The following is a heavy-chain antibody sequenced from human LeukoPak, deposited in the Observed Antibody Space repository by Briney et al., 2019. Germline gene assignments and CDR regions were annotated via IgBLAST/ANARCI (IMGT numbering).Heavy chain of an antibody. D-gene: IGHD2-2*01. V-gene: IGHV3-21*01. CDR2: ISSSSSYI. CDR1: GFTFSSYS. J-gene: IGHJ4*02. Sequence: GGSLRLSCAASGFTFSSYSTNWVRQAPGKGLEWVSSISSSSSYIYYADSVKGRFTISRDNAKNSLYLQMNSLRAEDTAVYYCARGRALHCSSTSCYPDYWGQGTLVTVSS. CDR3: ARGRALHCSSTSCYPDY.